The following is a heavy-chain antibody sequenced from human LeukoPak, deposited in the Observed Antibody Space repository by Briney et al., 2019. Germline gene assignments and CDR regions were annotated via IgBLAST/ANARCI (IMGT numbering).Heavy chain of an antibody. V-gene: IGHV4-59*01. J-gene: IGHJ3*02. CDR3: AVRMVSAKGGAFDI. Sequence: SETLSLTCTVSGGSISSYYWSWIRQPPGKGLEWIGYIHYSGSTNYNPSLKSRVTISVDTSKNQFSLKLSSVTAADTAVYYCAVRMVSAKGGAFDIWGQGTMVTVSS. CDR1: GGSISSYY. D-gene: IGHD2-8*01. CDR2: IHYSGST.